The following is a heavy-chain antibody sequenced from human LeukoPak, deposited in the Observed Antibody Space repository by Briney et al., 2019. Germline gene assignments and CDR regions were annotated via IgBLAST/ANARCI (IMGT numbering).Heavy chain of an antibody. J-gene: IGHJ4*02. Sequence: GGSLRLSCAASGFTFSSYWMNWARQAPGKGLEWVASINHNGNVNYYVDSVKGRFTISRDNAKNSLYLQMSNLRAEDMAVYFCARETPGVGYSSHWGQGTLVTVSS. CDR3: ARETPGVGYSSH. CDR1: GFTFSSYW. V-gene: IGHV3-7*03. D-gene: IGHD6-13*01. CDR2: INHNGNVN.